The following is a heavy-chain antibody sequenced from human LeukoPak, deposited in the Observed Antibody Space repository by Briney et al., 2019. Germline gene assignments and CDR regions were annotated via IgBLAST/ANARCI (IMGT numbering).Heavy chain of an antibody. V-gene: IGHV3-23*01. D-gene: IGHD5-24*01. CDR1: GSTFSAATGLTFTTYA. CDR3: AKSVEMATIYFDY. Sequence: PGGSLRLSCAATGSTFSAATGLTFTTYAMSWVRQAPGKGLEWVSAISGSGGSTYYADSVKGRFTISRDNSKNTLYLQMNSLRAEDTAVYYCAKSVEMATIYFDYWGQGTLVTVSS. J-gene: IGHJ4*02. CDR2: ISGSGGST.